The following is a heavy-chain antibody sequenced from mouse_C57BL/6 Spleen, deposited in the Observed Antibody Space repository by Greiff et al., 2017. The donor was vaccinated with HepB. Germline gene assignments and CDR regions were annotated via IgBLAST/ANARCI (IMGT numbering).Heavy chain of an antibody. CDR1: GYTFTSYG. V-gene: IGHV1-81*01. CDR2: IYPRSGNT. Sequence: QVQLQQSGAELARPGASVKLSCKASGYTFTSYGISWVKQRTGQGLEWIGEIYPRSGNTYYNEKFKGKATLTADKSSSTAYMELRSLTSEDSAVYFCAREGNWDVFFAYWGQGTLVTVSA. D-gene: IGHD4-1*01. CDR3: AREGNWDVFFAY. J-gene: IGHJ3*01.